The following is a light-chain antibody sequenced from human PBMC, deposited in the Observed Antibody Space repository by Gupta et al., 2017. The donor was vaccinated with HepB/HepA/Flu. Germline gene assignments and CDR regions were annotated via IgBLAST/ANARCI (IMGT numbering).Light chain of an antibody. CDR3: RQGLQSPRT. Sequence: DIMMTQSPLSLPVIPGESASIPCRSSQSLLRNGNNFLDWYVQKPGQSPQLLIYLGSNLASGVPDRFSGSESGTDFTLKINRVEAADVGIYFCRQGLQSPRTFGQGTLLDI. CDR2: LGS. CDR1: QSLLRNGNNF. J-gene: IGKJ5*01. V-gene: IGKV2-28*01.